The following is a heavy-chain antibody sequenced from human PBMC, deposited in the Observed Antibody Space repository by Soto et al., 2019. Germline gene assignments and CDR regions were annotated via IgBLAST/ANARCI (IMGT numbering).Heavy chain of an antibody. CDR2: IIPISGTA. CDR1: GGTFTSYD. D-gene: IGHD2-2*01. V-gene: IGHV1-69*19. J-gene: IGHJ6*02. Sequence: QVQLVQSGAEVKKPGASVKVSCKASGGTFTSYDISWVRQAPGQGLEWMGGIIPISGTANYAQKFQGRVTIPADDSTRTAYWGLGSRGFEDTAVYYCGGSQGSSSSEEIYYSYYSRKDVWGQG. CDR3: GGSQGSSSSEEIYYSYYSRKDV.